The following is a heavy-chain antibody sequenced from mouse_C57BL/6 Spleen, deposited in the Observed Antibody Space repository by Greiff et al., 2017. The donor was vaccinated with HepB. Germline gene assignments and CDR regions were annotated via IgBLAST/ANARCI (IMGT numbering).Heavy chain of an antibody. Sequence: EVKVEESGPGLVKPSQSLSLTCSVTGYSITSGYYWNWIRQFPGNKLEWMGYISYDGSNNYNPSLKNRISITRDTSKNQFFLKLNSVTTEDAATYYCARERMDYGNLYFDYWGQGTTLTVSS. CDR2: ISYDGSN. CDR1: GYSITSGYY. J-gene: IGHJ2*01. V-gene: IGHV3-6*01. CDR3: ARERMDYGNLYFDY. D-gene: IGHD2-1*01.